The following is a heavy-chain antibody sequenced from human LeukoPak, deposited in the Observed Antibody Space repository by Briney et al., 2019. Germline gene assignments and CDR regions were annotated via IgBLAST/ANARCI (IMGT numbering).Heavy chain of an antibody. J-gene: IGHJ4*02. Sequence: ASVKVSCTASGYTFTGYYIHWVRQAPGQGLEWMGRINPNSGGTNYAQKFQGRVTMTRDTSISTASMELSSLKSDDTAVYYCAREGVWVTTIDVNFDYWGQGTLVTVPS. CDR1: GYTFTGYY. CDR2: INPNSGGT. D-gene: IGHD4-17*01. V-gene: IGHV1-2*06. CDR3: AREGVWVTTIDVNFDY.